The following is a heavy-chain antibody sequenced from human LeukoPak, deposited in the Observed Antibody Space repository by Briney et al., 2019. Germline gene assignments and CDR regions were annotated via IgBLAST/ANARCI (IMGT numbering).Heavy chain of an antibody. CDR2: MNEDGSGR. J-gene: IGHJ5*02. CDR3: AAWFGESVP. V-gene: IGHV3-7*01. CDR1: GFTFTSTW. D-gene: IGHD3-10*01. Sequence: GGSLRLSCAASGFTFTSTWMSWLRQTPEKGLEWVAHMNEDGSGRFYVDSAKGRFTISRDDTQNSVYLQMNSLRVEDTAVYYCAAWFGESVPWGQGTLVTVSS.